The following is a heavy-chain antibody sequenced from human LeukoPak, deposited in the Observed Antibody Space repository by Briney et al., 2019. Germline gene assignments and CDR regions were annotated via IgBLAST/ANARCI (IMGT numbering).Heavy chain of an antibody. V-gene: IGHV3-30*04. J-gene: IGHJ6*02. D-gene: IGHD3-9*01. CDR1: GFTFSSYA. CDR2: ISYDGSNK. CDR3: ARGNGYFDSLNYYYYGMDV. Sequence: GGSLRLSCAASGFTFSSYAMHWVRQAPGKGLGWVAVISYDGSNKYYADSVKGRFTISRDNSKNTLYLQMNSLRAEDTAVYYCARGNGYFDSLNYYYYGMDVWGQGTTVTVSS.